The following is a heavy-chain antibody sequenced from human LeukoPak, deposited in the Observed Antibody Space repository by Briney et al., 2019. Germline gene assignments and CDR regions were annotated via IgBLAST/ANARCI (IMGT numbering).Heavy chain of an antibody. V-gene: IGHV4-34*01. J-gene: IGHJ6*03. CDR1: GGSFSGYY. Sequence: SETLSFTCAVYGGSFSGYYWSWIRQPPGKGLEWIGEINHSGSTNYNPSLKSRVTISVDTSKNQFSLKLSSVTAADTAVYYCARNRGGYYYYYMDVWGKGTTVTISS. CDR3: ARNRGGYYYYYMDV. CDR2: INHSGST.